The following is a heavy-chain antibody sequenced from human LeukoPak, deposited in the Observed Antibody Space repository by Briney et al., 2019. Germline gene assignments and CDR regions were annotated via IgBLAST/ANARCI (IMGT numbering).Heavy chain of an antibody. D-gene: IGHD6-6*01. CDR1: GGTFSSYA. Sequence: VASVKVFCTASGGTFSSYAISWVRQAPGQGLEWMGGIIPIFGTANYAQKFQGRVTITADKSTSTAYMELSSLRSEDTAVYYCARNLRIAARRADYYYYMDVWGKGTTVTISS. CDR2: IIPIFGTA. CDR3: ARNLRIAARRADYYYYMDV. V-gene: IGHV1-69*06. J-gene: IGHJ6*03.